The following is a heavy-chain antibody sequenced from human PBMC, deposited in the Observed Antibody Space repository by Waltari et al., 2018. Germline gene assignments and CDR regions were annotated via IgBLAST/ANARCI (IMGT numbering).Heavy chain of an antibody. CDR3: ASAPSGSYGHN. CDR1: GGFITPTYS. J-gene: IGHJ4*02. V-gene: IGHV4-39*07. CDR2: IDHTGST. Sequence: QLQLQESGPGLVKPSETLSLTCTVSGGFITPTYSWGWIRQPPGKGLEWIGSIDHTGSTYCNPSLKSRVTISVDTSNTSENQFSLKLTSVTAADTAVYYCASAPSGSYGHNWGQGALVTVSS. D-gene: IGHD1-26*01.